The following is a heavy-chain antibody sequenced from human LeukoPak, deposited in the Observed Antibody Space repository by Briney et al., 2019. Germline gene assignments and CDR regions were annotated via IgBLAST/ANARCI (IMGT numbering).Heavy chain of an antibody. CDR3: ARTTGLGESGAFDI. J-gene: IGHJ3*02. D-gene: IGHD3-10*01. Sequence: SQTLSLTCTVSGDSVSSGDYYWSWIRQPPGKGLEWIGYIYYSGGTYYNPSLKSRVTISVDTSKNQFSLRLSSVTAADTAVYYCARTTGLGESGAFDIWGQGTMVTVSS. CDR1: GDSVSSGDYY. CDR2: IYYSGGT. V-gene: IGHV4-30-4*01.